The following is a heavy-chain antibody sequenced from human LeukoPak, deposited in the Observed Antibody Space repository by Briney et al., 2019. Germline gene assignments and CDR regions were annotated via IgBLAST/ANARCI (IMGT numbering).Heavy chain of an antibody. Sequence: SETLSLTCTVSRGSLSPDHCAWIRQPPGKGLEWIGYIFYTGRARYDPSLEGRATLTVDMSKNQVSLKLRSVTAADTATYYCARLVDGANTRVDSWGQGTLVTVSS. D-gene: IGHD4/OR15-4a*01. J-gene: IGHJ4*02. CDR1: RGSLSPDH. CDR3: ARLVDGANTRVDS. V-gene: IGHV4-59*08. CDR2: IFYTGRA.